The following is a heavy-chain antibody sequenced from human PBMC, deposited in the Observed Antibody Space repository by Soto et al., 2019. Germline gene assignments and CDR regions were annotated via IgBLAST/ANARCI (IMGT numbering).Heavy chain of an antibody. CDR3: ARDLGKYDRHYFDN. D-gene: IGHD3-9*01. CDR2: INPDGGIT. V-gene: IGHV3-74*01. Sequence: EVQLVESGGGLVQPGGSLRLSCVASRFSPSTYWMYWVRQAPGKGLVWVSRINPDGGITNYADSVKGRFTISRDNAKNTLYLQMNSLKVDDTAVYYCARDLGKYDRHYFDNWGQGTLVTVSS. CDR1: RFSPSTYW. J-gene: IGHJ4*02.